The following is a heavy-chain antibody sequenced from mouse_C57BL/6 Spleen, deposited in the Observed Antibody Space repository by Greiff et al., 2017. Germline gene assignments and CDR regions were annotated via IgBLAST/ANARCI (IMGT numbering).Heavy chain of an antibody. CDR1: GFTFSDYG. CDR3: ARRRLLPYYFDY. D-gene: IGHD2-3*01. J-gene: IGHJ2*01. Sequence: DVMLVESGGGLVKPGGSLKLSCAASGFTFSDYGMHWVRQAPEKGLEWVAYISSGSSTIYYADTVKGRFTISRDNAKNTLFLQMTSLRSEDTAMYYCARRRLLPYYFDYWGQGTTLTVSS. CDR2: ISSGSSTI. V-gene: IGHV5-17*01.